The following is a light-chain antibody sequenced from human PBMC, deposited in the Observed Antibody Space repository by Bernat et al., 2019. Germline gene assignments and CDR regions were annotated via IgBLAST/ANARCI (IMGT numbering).Light chain of an antibody. CDR3: CSYAGSTAYV. V-gene: IGLV2-23*01. CDR1: SSDVGGYNL. J-gene: IGLJ1*01. Sequence: QSALTQPASVSGSPGQTITISCTGTSSDVGGYNLVSWYQQHPGKAPKLMIYEDTKRPSGVSNRCSGSKSGHTASLKTCGLQAEDEADYYCCSYAGSTAYVFGIGTRVTGL. CDR2: EDT.